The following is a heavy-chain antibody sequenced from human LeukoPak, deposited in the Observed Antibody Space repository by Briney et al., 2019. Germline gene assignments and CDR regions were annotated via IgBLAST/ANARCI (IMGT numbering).Heavy chain of an antibody. D-gene: IGHD3-22*01. CDR1: GSRFTSYW. Sequence: GESLKISCKGSGSRFTSYWIGWVRQMPGKGLEWMGIIYPGDSDTRYSPSFQGQVTISADKSISTAYLQWSSLKASDTAMYYCARPRDSAYCDYWGQGTLVTVSS. J-gene: IGHJ4*02. CDR3: ARPRDSAYCDY. CDR2: IYPGDSDT. V-gene: IGHV5-51*01.